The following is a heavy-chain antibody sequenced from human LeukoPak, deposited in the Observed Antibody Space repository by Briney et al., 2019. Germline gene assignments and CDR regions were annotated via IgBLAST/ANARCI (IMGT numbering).Heavy chain of an antibody. V-gene: IGHV3-30*18. D-gene: IGHD3-3*01. CDR2: ISYDGSNK. J-gene: IGHJ6*02. Sequence: GRSLRLSCAASGFTFSSYGMHWVRQAPGKGLEWVAVISYDGSNKYYADSVKGRFTISRDNSKNTLYLQMNSLRAEDTAVYYCAKPVRISRFLEWFHSPTGMDVGGQGPTFTVSS. CDR1: GFTFSSYG. CDR3: AKPVRISRFLEWFHSPTGMDV.